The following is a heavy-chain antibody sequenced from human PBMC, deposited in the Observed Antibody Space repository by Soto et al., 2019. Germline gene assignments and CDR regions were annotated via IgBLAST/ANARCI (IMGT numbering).Heavy chain of an antibody. D-gene: IGHD2-21*01. J-gene: IGHJ4*02. CDR1: GGSITNSNW. CDR3: ARGPPIVGNTTPLDS. CDR2: IYHAGST. Sequence: TLSLTCTVSGGSITNSNWWSWVRLPPAKGLEWIGDIYHAGSTKYNPSLERRVTMSVDTSNNQFALTLTSVTAADTAVYFCARGPPIVGNTTPLDSWGQGTLVTVSS. V-gene: IGHV4-4*01.